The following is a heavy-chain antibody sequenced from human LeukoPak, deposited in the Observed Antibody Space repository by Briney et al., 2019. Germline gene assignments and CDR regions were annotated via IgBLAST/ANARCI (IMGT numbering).Heavy chain of an antibody. J-gene: IGHJ6*03. CDR2: ISGSGDTT. CDR1: EFTFNSYA. D-gene: IGHD5/OR15-5a*01. V-gene: IGHV3-23*01. CDR3: AKALRAAHRPVYTYYYMDV. Sequence: PGGSLRLSCAASEFTFNSYAMNWVRQAPGKGLEWVSTISGSGDTTYYADSVRGRFTISRDKSKNTVFLQMTSLRADDTAVYYRAKALRAAHRPVYTYYYMDVWGKGTTVTVSS.